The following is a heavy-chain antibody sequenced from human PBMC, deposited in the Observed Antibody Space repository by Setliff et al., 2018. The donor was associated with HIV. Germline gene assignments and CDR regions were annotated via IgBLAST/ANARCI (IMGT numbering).Heavy chain of an antibody. CDR1: GGSLSGYY. CDR2: IYIYNSGST. J-gene: IGHJ4*02. Sequence: PSETLSPTCSVSGGSLSGYYWSWIRQPPGKGLEWIGYIYIYNSGSTNYNPSLTSRVTISADTSRNQFSLKLTSVTAADTAIYYCARGVNFDYWGQGTQVTVSS. V-gene: IGHV4-59*01. CDR3: ARGVNFDY. D-gene: IGHD3-3*01.